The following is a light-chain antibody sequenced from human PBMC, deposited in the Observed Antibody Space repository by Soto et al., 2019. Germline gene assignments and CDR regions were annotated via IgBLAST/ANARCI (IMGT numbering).Light chain of an antibody. V-gene: IGLV2-8*01. CDR2: KVN. J-gene: IGLJ2*01. CDR3: SSYKGSYTVV. Sequence: QSALTQPPSASGSPGQSVTISCTGTSSDVGGYNYVSCYQHPPGKAPKLMIYKVNKRPSVVPDLFSGTKSGNTASPTVSGLQTEDEAEYYCSSYKGSYTVVFGGGTKLTVL. CDR1: SSDVGGYNY.